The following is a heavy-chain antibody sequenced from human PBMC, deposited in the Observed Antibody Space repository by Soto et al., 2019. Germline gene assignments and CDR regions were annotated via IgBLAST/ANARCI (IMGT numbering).Heavy chain of an antibody. J-gene: IGHJ4*02. CDR2: ISSSSSYI. CDR3: ARDLYGDYPPYYFDY. Sequence: GGSRRRSWAASGFTFSSYIMNWVRQAPGKGLEWVSSISSSSSYIYYADSVKGRFTISRDNAKNSLYLQMNSLRAEDTAVYYCARDLYGDYPPYYFDYWGQGTLVTVSS. CDR1: GFTFSSYI. V-gene: IGHV3-21*01. D-gene: IGHD4-17*01.